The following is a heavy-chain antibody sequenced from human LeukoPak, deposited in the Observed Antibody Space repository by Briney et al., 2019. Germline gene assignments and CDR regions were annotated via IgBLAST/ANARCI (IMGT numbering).Heavy chain of an antibody. CDR1: GFTVSSYY. CDR2: LYSGGNT. J-gene: IGHJ4*02. CDR3: AKGYSSGWYSNY. D-gene: IGHD6-19*01. Sequence: PGGSLRLSCAASGFTVSSYYMSWVRQAPGKGLEWVSVLYSGGNTYYADSVKGRFTISRDNSKNTLYLHMNSLRDEDTAVYYCAKGYSSGWYSNYWGQGTLVTVSS. V-gene: IGHV3-53*01.